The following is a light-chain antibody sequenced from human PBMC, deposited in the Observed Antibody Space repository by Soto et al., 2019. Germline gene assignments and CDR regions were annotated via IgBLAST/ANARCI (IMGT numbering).Light chain of an antibody. Sequence: QSALTQPASVSGSPGQSITISCTGTSSDVGGYNYVSWYQQHPGKAPNFMIYYVSNRPSGVSNRFSGSKSGNTASLTISGLQAEDEADYYCSSYTTSNTRQIVFGTGTKVTVL. CDR1: SSDVGGYNY. CDR2: YVS. CDR3: SSYTTSNTRQIV. J-gene: IGLJ1*01. V-gene: IGLV2-14*01.